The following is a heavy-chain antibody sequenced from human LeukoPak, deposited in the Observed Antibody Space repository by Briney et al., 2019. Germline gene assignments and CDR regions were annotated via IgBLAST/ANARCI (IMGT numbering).Heavy chain of an antibody. CDR2: ISSSSTYI. D-gene: IGHD3-10*01. Sequence: PGGSLRLSCAASGFTFSTYSMNWVRQAPGKGLEWVSSISSSSTYIYFADSLKGRFTISRDNAKNSLYLQMNNLRAEDTAVYYCAREVMVRGEYGFDYWGQGTLVTVSS. CDR3: AREVMVRGEYGFDY. CDR1: GFTFSTYS. J-gene: IGHJ4*02. V-gene: IGHV3-21*01.